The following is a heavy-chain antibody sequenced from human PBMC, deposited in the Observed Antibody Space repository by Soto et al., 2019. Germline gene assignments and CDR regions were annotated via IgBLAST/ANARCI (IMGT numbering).Heavy chain of an antibody. V-gene: IGHV3-23*01. J-gene: IGHJ4*02. CDR2: IGGTGGAA. CDR3: AKPEEVVRGFDF. D-gene: IGHD3-10*01. Sequence: GGTLRLSCAASGFTFGHSAMSWVRQAPGKGLEWVAAIGGTGGAAYYADSVKGRFTISRDNSRNTLFLQMNSLRVDDTTIYHCAKPEEVVRGFDFWGLGTLVTVSS. CDR1: GFTFGHSA.